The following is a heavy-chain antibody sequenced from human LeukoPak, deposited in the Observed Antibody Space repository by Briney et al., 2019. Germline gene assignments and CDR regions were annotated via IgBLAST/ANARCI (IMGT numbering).Heavy chain of an antibody. CDR2: IFYRGST. V-gene: IGHV4-31*03. CDR3: AREVNDTPRSWAFDI. CDR1: GGSISSGGFY. J-gene: IGHJ3*02. D-gene: IGHD3-22*01. Sequence: SETLSLTCTVSGGSISSGGFYWNWIRQHSGKGLEYIGYIFYRGSTYSNPSLKSRVTFSVDASKNQFSLKLSSVTAADTAVYYCAREVNDTPRSWAFDIRGQGTMVTVSS.